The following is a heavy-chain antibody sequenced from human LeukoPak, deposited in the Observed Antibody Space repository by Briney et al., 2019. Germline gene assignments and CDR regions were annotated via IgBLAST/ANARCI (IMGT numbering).Heavy chain of an antibody. CDR1: GRSFSGYY. V-gene: IGHV4-34*01. CDR3: ARVPYDSSGYYGGGFDY. CDR2: IYYSGST. D-gene: IGHD3-22*01. J-gene: IGHJ4*02. Sequence: SETLSLTCAVYGRSFSGYYWGWIRQPPEKGLEWLGSIYYSGSTYYNPSLKSRVTISVDTSKNQFSLKLSSLTAADTAVYYCARVPYDSSGYYGGGFDYWGQGTLVTVSS.